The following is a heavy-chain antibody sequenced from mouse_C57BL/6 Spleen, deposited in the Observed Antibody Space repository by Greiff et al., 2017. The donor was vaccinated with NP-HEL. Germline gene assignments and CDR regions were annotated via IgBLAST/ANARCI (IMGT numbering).Heavy chain of an antibody. Sequence: QVQLKQSGPELVKPGASVKISCKASGYSFTNYYIHWVKQRPGQGLEWIGWIYPGSGNTTYNEKFKGKAILTANTSSSTAYMQLSSLTPKYSAVYYCANYSNSEYYFDYWGQGTTLTVSS. CDR2: IYPGSGNT. CDR1: GYSFTNYY. V-gene: IGHV1-66*01. D-gene: IGHD2-5*01. CDR3: ANYSNSEYYFDY. J-gene: IGHJ2*01.